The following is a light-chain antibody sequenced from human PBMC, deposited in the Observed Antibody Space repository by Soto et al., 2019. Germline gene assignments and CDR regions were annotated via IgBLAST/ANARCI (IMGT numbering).Light chain of an antibody. V-gene: IGLV2-8*01. CDR3: SSYAGSLYV. J-gene: IGLJ1*01. CDR2: EVS. CDR1: NIDVGGYNY. Sequence: QSALTQPPPASGSPGQSVTISCPGTNIDVGGYNYVSWYQQHPGKAPKLMIYEVSKRPSGVPDRFSGSKSGNTASLTVSGLQAEDEADYYCSSYAGSLYVFGTGTKVTVL.